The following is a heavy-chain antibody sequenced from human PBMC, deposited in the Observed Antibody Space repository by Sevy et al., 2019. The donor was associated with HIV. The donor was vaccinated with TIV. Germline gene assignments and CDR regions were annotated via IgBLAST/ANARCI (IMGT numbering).Heavy chain of an antibody. J-gene: IGHJ6*02. CDR1: GYAFTGYY. V-gene: IGHV1-2*06. CDR2: INRISGGT. Sequence: ASVKVSCKASGYAFTGYYIHWVRQAPGQGLEWMGRINRISGGTDDSQKFQGRVTMTRDTSISTAYMDVSRLTSDDTAVYYCARAPTDFWTGGMAVWGQGTVVTVSS. CDR3: ARAPTDFWTGGMAV. D-gene: IGHD3-3*01.